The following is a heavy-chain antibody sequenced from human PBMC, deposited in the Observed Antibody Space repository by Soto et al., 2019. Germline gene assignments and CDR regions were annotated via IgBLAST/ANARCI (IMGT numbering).Heavy chain of an antibody. D-gene: IGHD2-15*01. CDR3: AKDGSNCSGGSCYSYPRGWFDP. J-gene: IGHJ5*02. V-gene: IGHV3-11*01. Sequence: GGSLRLSCGASGFSFSDYDMNWIRQAPGKGLECISDISPSGSTIHYADSVKGRFTISRDNSKNTLYLQMNSLRAEDTAVYYCAKDGSNCSGGSCYSYPRGWFDPWGQGTLVTVSS. CDR1: GFSFSDYD. CDR2: ISPSGSTI.